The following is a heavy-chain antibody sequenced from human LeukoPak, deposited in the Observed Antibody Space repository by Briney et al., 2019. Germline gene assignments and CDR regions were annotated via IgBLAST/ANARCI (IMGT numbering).Heavy chain of an antibody. V-gene: IGHV4-39*01. CDR2: GHYSGNT. CDR3: VSPRGFSYGYFDY. CDR1: GGSISAISGGPYY. J-gene: IGHJ4*02. D-gene: IGHD5-18*01. Sequence: SETLSLTCTVSGGSISAISGGPYYWGWIRQPPGKGLEWIGSGHYSGNTYNPSLKSRVTISIDTSKNQFSLKVSSVTAADTAVYYCVSPRGFSYGYFDYWGQGTLVTVSS.